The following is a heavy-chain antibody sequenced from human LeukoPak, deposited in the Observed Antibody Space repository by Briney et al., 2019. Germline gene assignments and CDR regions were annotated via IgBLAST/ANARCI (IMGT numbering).Heavy chain of an antibody. D-gene: IGHD7-27*01. CDR2: IGTAGDT. J-gene: IGHJ6*02. V-gene: IGHV3-13*01. Sequence: LSGGSLRLSCAASGFTFSSYDMHWVRQATGKGLEWVSAIGTAGDTYYPGSVKGRFTISRENAKNSLYLQMNSLRAGDTAVYYCARGGLNWGSFPQYYYGMDVWGQGTTVTVSS. CDR1: GFTFSSYD. CDR3: ARGGLNWGSFPQYYYGMDV.